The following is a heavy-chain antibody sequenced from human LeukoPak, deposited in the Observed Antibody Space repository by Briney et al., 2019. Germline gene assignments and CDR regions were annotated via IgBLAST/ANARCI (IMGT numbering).Heavy chain of an antibody. D-gene: IGHD3-3*01. CDR3: SNHNTYDALSY. J-gene: IGHJ4*02. CDR1: GFTFSRDW. Sequence: PGGSLRLSCAGSGFTFSRDWMSWVSQVPGKGLEWLGLIKNKIDGGTTDCAVTVKGRFTISRDVSKNTLYLQMNSLKTGDTAVYYCSNHNTYDALSYWGRGPLVTVSS. V-gene: IGHV3-15*01. CDR2: IKNKIDGGTT.